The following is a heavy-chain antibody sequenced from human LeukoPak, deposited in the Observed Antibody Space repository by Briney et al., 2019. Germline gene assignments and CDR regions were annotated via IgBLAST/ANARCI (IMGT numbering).Heavy chain of an antibody. CDR1: GFTFSSYA. J-gene: IGHJ4*02. CDR2: ISYDGSNK. V-gene: IGHV3-30-3*01. Sequence: GGSLRLFCAASGFTFSSYAMHWVRQAPGKGLEWVAVISYDGSNKYYADSVKGRFTISRDNSKNTLYLQMNSLRAEDTAVYYCARENSGYGHFDYWGQGTLVTVSS. D-gene: IGHD5-12*01. CDR3: ARENSGYGHFDY.